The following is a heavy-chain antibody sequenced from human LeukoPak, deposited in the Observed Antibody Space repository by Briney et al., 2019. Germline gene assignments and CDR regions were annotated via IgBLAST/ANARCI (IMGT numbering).Heavy chain of an antibody. J-gene: IGHJ3*02. V-gene: IGHV1-46*01. CDR2: INPSGGST. CDR1: GCTXTTYY. Sequence: GASVKVSCKASGCTXTTYYIHGVRQAPGQGLEWMALINPSGGSTHYAQKFQGRVTVTRDTSTSTVYMELTSLRSEDTAVYYCACLPYAFDIWGQGTMVTVSS. CDR3: ACLPYAFDI.